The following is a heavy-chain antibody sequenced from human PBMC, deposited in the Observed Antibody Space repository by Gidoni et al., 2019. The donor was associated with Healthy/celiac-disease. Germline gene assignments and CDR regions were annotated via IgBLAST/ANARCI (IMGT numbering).Heavy chain of an antibody. Sequence: QVQLVQSGAEVKKPGSSVKVSCKASGGTFSSYAISWVRQAPGQGLEGMGGILPIIGTANYAQKFQGRVTITADESTSTAYMELSSLRSEDTAVYYCARGGLAARRGDFDYWGQGTLVTVSS. CDR1: GGTFSSYA. D-gene: IGHD6-6*01. CDR3: ARGGLAARRGDFDY. CDR2: ILPIIGTA. V-gene: IGHV1-69*01. J-gene: IGHJ4*02.